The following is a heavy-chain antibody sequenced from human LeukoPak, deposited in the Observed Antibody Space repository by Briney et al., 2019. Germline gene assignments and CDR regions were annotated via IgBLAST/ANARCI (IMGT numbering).Heavy chain of an antibody. D-gene: IGHD5-24*01. Sequence: GGSLRLSCVASEYTFSNYAMSWVRQAPGKGLEWVSRIGTDGSRTTYADYVQGRFTISRDNAKNTLYLQMNSLRAEDTAVYYCARRQFYYYGMDVWGQGTMVTVSS. J-gene: IGHJ6*02. CDR2: IGTDGSRT. V-gene: IGHV3-74*01. CDR1: EYTFSNYA. CDR3: ARRQFYYYGMDV.